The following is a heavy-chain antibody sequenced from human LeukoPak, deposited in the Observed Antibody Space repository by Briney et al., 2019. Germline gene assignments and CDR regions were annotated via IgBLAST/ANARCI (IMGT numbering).Heavy chain of an antibody. V-gene: IGHV1-18*01. CDR2: ISPYNGNT. CDR3: ARGLGSYPEIPLDY. D-gene: IGHD3-16*02. J-gene: IGHJ4*02. CDR1: GYTFTSYG. Sequence: ASVKVSCKASGYTFTSYGISWVRQAPGQGLEWMGWISPYNGNTNYAQKYQGRVTMTTDTSTSTAYMELRSLRSDDTAVYYCARGLGSYPEIPLDYWGQGTLVTVSS.